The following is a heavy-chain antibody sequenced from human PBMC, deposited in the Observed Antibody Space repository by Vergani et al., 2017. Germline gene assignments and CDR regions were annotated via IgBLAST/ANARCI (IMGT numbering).Heavy chain of an antibody. CDR3: ATAGAAYCRGASCYDLFED. CDR1: GFTFTNYG. J-gene: IGHJ4*02. Sequence: QLVESGGGWVQPGGSLRLSCAASGFTFTNYGMHWVRQAPGKGLEWVAFTRYDGIVEYYGDSVRGRFTISRDNSKNTLYLQMNRLRPEDTAVYYCATAGAAYCRGASCYDLFEDWGQGTLVTVSS. D-gene: IGHD2-15*01. V-gene: IGHV3-30*02. CDR2: TRYDGIVE.